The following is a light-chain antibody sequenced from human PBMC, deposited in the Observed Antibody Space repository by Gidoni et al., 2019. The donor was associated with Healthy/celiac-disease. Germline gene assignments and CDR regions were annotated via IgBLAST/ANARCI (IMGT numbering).Light chain of an antibody. J-gene: IGLJ2*01. Sequence: YVLTQPPPASVAPGQTARINCGGNNIGSKSVHWYQQKPGQAPVLVVYDDSDRPSGIPERFSGSNSGNTATLTISRVEAGDEADYYCQVWDSSSDHPVVFGGGTKLTVL. CDR3: QVWDSSSDHPVV. V-gene: IGLV3-21*02. CDR2: DDS. CDR1: NIGSKS.